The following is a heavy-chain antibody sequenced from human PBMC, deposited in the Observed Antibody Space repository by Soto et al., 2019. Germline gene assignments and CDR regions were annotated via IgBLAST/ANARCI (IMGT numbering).Heavy chain of an antibody. CDR1: GGSISSGGYY. CDR2: IYYSGST. J-gene: IGHJ4*02. CDR3: ARASYQLLQTYFDY. Sequence: TLSLTCTVSGGSISSGGYYWSWIRQHPGKGLEWIGYIYYSGSTYYNPSLKSRVTISVDTSKNQFSLKLSSVTAADTAVYYCARASYQLLQTYFDYWGQGTLVTVSS. D-gene: IGHD2-2*01. V-gene: IGHV4-31*03.